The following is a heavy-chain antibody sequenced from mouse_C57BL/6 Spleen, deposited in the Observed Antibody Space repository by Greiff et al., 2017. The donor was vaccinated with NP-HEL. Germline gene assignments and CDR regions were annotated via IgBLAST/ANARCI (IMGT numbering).Heavy chain of an antibody. CDR2: FAPGSGSI. CDR3: ARHEEGTTVVATRYFDV. D-gene: IGHD1-1*01. Sequence: VQRVESGAELVKPGASVKLSCKASGYNFTEYTINWVKQRSGQGLEWIGWFAPGSGSIKYNEQFKYKATLTTDTSSSTVYMELSRWTSEDSAVYFCARHEEGTTVVATRYFDVWGTGTTVTVSS. V-gene: IGHV1-62-2*01. J-gene: IGHJ1*03. CDR1: GYNFTEYT.